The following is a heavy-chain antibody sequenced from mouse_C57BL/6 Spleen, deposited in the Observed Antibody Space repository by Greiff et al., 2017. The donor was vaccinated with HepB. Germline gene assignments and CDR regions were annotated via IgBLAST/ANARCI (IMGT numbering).Heavy chain of an antibody. Sequence: EVQLQQSGPGLVKPSQSLSLTCSVTGYSITSGYYWNWIRQFPGNKLEWMGYISYDGSNNYNPSLKNRISITRYTSKNQFFLKLNSVTTEDTATYYCARGDYGYFDVWGTGTTVTVSS. CDR2: ISYDGSN. CDR3: ARGDYGYFDV. J-gene: IGHJ1*03. CDR1: GYSITSGYY. V-gene: IGHV3-6*01.